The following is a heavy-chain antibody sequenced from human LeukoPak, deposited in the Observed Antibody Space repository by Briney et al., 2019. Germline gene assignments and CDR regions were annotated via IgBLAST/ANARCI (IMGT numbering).Heavy chain of an antibody. V-gene: IGHV3-15*01. CDR2: IKSKADGGTT. CDR1: GFTFSNVR. CDR3: ARANTAFLWGLDV. Sequence: PGGSLRLSCVASGFTFSNVRMTWVRQAPGKGLEWVGRIKSKADGGTTDYATPVRGRFTISRENAKNSLYLHMNSLRAGDSAVYYCARANTAFLWGLDVWGQGTTVTVS. D-gene: IGHD2/OR15-2a*01. J-gene: IGHJ6*02.